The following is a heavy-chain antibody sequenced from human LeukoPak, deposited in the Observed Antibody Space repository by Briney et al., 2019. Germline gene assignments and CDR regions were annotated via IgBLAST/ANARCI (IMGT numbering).Heavy chain of an antibody. CDR3: ATRGVYCGGVLCWFDP. J-gene: IGHJ5*02. CDR1: GGTFSSYA. CDR2: IIPIFGTA. V-gene: IGHV1-69*05. D-gene: IGHD2-21*01. Sequence: SVKVSCKASGGTFSSYAISWVRQAPGQGLEWMGRIIPIFGTANYAQKFQGRVTITMDESTSTAYMELSSLRSEDTAVYYCATRGVYCGGVLCWFDPWGQGTLVTVSS.